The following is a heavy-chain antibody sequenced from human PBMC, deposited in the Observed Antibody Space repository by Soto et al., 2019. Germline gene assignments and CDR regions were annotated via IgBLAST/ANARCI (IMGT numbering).Heavy chain of an antibody. Sequence: EVQLVESGGGLVQPGGSLRLSCAATGFSFSDYWMSWVRQAPGKGLEWVANIKQDGTETYYVDSVKGRFTISRDNAKNSLYLQMYGLRAVDAAVYYCAGLSVPRITGTDFDSWGQGTLVTVSS. CDR2: IKQDGTET. CDR3: AGLSVPRITGTDFDS. J-gene: IGHJ4*02. CDR1: GFSFSDYW. V-gene: IGHV3-7*01. D-gene: IGHD1-20*01.